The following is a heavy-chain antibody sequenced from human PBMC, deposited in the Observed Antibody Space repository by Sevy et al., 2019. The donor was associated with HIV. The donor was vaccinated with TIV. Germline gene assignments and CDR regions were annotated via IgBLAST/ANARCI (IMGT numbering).Heavy chain of an antibody. J-gene: IGHJ4*02. CDR3: ARGIGKSGAF. D-gene: IGHD1-26*01. CDR1: GFSLSAYW. CDR2: INNDGSVR. Sequence: GGSLRLSCKCSGFSLSAYWMHWVRQIPGKGLVWVSHINNDGSVRQYADSVKGRFTISRDNVRNTLYLQMESLRAEDAGVYYCARGIGKSGAFWGQGTLVTVSS. V-gene: IGHV3-74*01.